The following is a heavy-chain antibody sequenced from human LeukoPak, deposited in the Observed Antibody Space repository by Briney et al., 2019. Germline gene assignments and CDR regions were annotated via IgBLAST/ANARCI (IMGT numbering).Heavy chain of an antibody. V-gene: IGHV4-34*01. Sequence: SETLSLTCAVYGGSFSGYYWSWIRQPPGKGLEWIGEINHSGCTNYNPSLKSRVTISVDTSKNQFSLKLSSVTAADTAVYYCAGGRIQLWLRHAYYFDYWGQGTLVTVSS. J-gene: IGHJ4*02. CDR3: AGGRIQLWLRHAYYFDY. D-gene: IGHD5-18*01. CDR2: INHSGCT. CDR1: GGSFSGYY.